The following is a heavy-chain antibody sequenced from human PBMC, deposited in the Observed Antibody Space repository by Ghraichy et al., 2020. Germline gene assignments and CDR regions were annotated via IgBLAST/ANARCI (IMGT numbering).Heavy chain of an antibody. D-gene: IGHD6-13*01. CDR1: GSSFSNYE. V-gene: IGHV3-48*03. CDR3: STYSGIAAGGIFDS. J-gene: IGHJ4*02. Sequence: GESLRLSCVASGSSFSNYEMNWVRQAPGKGLEWVSYISAGGGSIYYTDSVEGRFTISRDNAKRSLYLQMNILRPDDTAIYYCSTYSGIAAGGIFDSWGLGTLVTVSS. CDR2: ISAGGGSI.